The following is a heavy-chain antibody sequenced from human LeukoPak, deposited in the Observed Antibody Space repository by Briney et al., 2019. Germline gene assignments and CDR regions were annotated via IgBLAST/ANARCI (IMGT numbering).Heavy chain of an antibody. Sequence: PGGSLRLSCAASGFTFSSYAMSWVRQAPGKGLEWVSAISGSGGSTYYADSVKGRFTISRDNSKNTLYLQMNSLRAEDTAVYYCAKEGQGHYDSSGYYSDDAFDIWGQGTMVTVSS. D-gene: IGHD3-22*01. V-gene: IGHV3-23*01. CDR3: AKEGQGHYDSSGYYSDDAFDI. CDR1: GFTFSSYA. J-gene: IGHJ3*02. CDR2: ISGSGGST.